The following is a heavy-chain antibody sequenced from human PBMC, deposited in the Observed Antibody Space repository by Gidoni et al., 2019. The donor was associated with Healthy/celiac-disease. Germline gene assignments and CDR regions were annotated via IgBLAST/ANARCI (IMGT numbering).Heavy chain of an antibody. Sequence: QLQLVQSRAEWQNPVASVTVSCQASGYTFTSYDINWVRQATGQGLEWMGGMNPNSGNTGYAQKFQGRVTRTRNTSRSTDYMELSSLRSEDTAVYYCARGRLFDWFNYWGQGTLVTVSS. CDR3: ARGRLFDWFNY. J-gene: IGHJ5*01. CDR2: MNPNSGNT. CDR1: GYTFTSYD. V-gene: IGHV1-8*01.